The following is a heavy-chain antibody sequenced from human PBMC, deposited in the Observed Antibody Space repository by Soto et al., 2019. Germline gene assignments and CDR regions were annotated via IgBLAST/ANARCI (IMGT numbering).Heavy chain of an antibody. J-gene: IGHJ6*02. CDR1: GGSISSYY. V-gene: IGHV4-59*01. CDR2: IYYSVGT. Sequence: SETLSLTCTVSGGSISSYYWSWIRQPPGKGLEWIGYIYYSVGTNYNPSLKSRVTISVDTSKNQFSLKLSSVTAADTAVYYCARALLEEPYYYYGMDVWGQGTTVTVSS. CDR3: ARALLEEPYYYYGMDV. D-gene: IGHD1-1*01.